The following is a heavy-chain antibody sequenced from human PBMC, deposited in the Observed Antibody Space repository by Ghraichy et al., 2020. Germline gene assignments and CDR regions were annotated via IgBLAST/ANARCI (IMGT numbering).Heavy chain of an antibody. D-gene: IGHD1-26*01. CDR3: AGDVGRFSTSPNTGAFDV. V-gene: IGHV3-11*01. J-gene: IGHJ3*01. Sequence: GGSLRLSCAASGFRVTAHFMPWLRQAPGKALEWVSYMSYSGTTYYADSIQGRFALSRDTAKNSLFLEMNSLRAEDTASDYCAGDVGRFSTSPNTGAFDVWGHGKMVTGSS. CDR2: MSYSGTT. CDR1: GFRVTAHF.